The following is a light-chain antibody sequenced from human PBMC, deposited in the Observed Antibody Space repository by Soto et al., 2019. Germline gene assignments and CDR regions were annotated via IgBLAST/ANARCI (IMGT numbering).Light chain of an antibody. J-gene: IGLJ1*01. CDR1: SSDVGGYNY. CDR2: DVT. CDR3: CSYAGTFTFV. V-gene: IGLV2-11*01. Sequence: QSVLTQPRSVSGSSGQSVTISCTGTSSDVGGYNYVSWYQQLPGKAPKLMIYDVTKRPSGVPDRFSGSKSGNTASLTISGLQAEDEADYCCCSYAGTFTFVFGPGTKLTVL.